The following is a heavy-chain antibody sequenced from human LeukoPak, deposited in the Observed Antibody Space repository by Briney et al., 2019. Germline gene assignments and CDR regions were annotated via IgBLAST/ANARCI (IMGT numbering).Heavy chain of an antibody. D-gene: IGHD3-22*01. CDR3: AKDRDPYYYDSSGSAAFDP. CDR2: ISGSGGST. CDR1: GFTFSSYG. V-gene: IGHV3-23*01. J-gene: IGHJ5*02. Sequence: GGSLRLSCAASGFTFSSYGMSWVRQAPGKGLEWVSAISGSGGSTYYADSVKGRFTISRDNSKNTLYLQMNSLRAEDTAVYYCAKDRDPYYYDSSGSAAFDPWGQGTLVTVSS.